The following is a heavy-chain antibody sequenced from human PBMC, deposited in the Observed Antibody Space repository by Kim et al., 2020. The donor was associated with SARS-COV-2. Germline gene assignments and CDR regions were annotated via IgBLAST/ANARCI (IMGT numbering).Heavy chain of an antibody. J-gene: IGHJ4*02. V-gene: IGHV3-23*01. D-gene: IGHD4-17*01. CDR3: ARDLRAYGDYPLGY. Sequence: ADSVKGRFTISRDNSKNTLFLQMSSLRAEDTAVYFCARDLRAYGDYPLGYWGQGTLVTVSS.